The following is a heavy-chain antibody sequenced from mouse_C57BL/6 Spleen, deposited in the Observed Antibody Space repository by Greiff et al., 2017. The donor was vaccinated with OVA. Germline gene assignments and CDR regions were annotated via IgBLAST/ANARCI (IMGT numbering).Heavy chain of an antibody. CDR1: GYSFTGSY. CDR3: ARLDSSGDRSAY. V-gene: IGHV1-42*01. Sequence: VQLKQSGPELVKPGASVKISCKASGYSFTGSYMNWVKQRPEKSLAWIGEINPSTGGTTYNQKFKAKATLNVDNSSSTAYMQLKSLTSEDSAVYYCARLDSSGDRSAYWGQGTLVTVSA. D-gene: IGHD3-2*02. CDR2: INPSTGGT. J-gene: IGHJ3*01.